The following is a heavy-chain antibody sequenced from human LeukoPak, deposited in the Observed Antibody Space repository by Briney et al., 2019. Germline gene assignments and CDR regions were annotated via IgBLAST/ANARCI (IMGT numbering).Heavy chain of an antibody. CDR2: IYYSGST. J-gene: IGHJ4*02. D-gene: IGHD4-17*01. CDR1: GGSISSYY. Sequence: SETLSLTCTVSGGSISSYYWSWIRQPPGKGLEWIGYIYYSGSTNYNPSLKSRVTMSVDTSKNQFSLKLSSVTAADTAVYYCARGKRYGEMDYWGQGTLVTVSS. V-gene: IGHV4-59*12. CDR3: ARGKRYGEMDY.